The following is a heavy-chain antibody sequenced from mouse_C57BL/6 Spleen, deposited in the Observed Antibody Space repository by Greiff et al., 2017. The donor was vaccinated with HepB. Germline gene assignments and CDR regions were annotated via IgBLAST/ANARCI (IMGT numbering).Heavy chain of an antibody. V-gene: IGHV5-4*01. CDR1: GFTFSSYA. Sequence: EVQLVESGGGLVKPGGSLKLSCAASGFTFSSYAMSWVRQTPEKRLEWVATISDGGSYTYYPDNVKGRFTISRDNAKNNLYLQMSHLKSEDTAMYYCAREQLRLGYFDYWGQGTTLTVSS. CDR2: ISDGGSYT. CDR3: AREQLRLGYFDY. J-gene: IGHJ2*01. D-gene: IGHD3-2*02.